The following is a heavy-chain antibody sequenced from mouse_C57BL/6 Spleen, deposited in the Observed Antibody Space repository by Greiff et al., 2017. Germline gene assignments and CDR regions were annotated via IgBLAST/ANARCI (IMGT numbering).Heavy chain of an antibody. Sequence: QVQLQQPGAELVMPGASVKLSCKASGYTFTSYWMHWVKQRPGQGLEWIGEIDPSDSYTNYNQKFKGKSTLTVDKSSSTAYMQLSSLTSDDSAVYYCARRGSSLFDYWGQGTTLTVSS. CDR1: GYTFTSYW. V-gene: IGHV1-69*01. CDR3: ARRGSSLFDY. J-gene: IGHJ2*01. CDR2: IDPSDSYT. D-gene: IGHD1-1*01.